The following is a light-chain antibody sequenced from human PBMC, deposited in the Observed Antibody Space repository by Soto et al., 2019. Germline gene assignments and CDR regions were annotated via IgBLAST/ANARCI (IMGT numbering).Light chain of an antibody. CDR1: QGISSY. CDR3: QQYNYYWT. Sequence: AIRMTQSPSSLSASTGDRVTITCRASQGISSYLAWYQQKPGKAPKLLIYAASSLESGVPARFSGSGSGTEFTLSISSLQPDDFATYYCQQYNYYWTFGQGTNVDIK. CDR2: AAS. J-gene: IGKJ1*01. V-gene: IGKV1-8*01.